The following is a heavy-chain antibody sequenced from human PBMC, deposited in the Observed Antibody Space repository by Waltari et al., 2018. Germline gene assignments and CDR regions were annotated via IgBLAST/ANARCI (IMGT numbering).Heavy chain of an antibody. CDR1: GGSISSGGYY. CDR3: ARFPRGYCSGGSCYAFDY. Sequence: QVQLQESGPGLVKPSQTLSLTCTVSGGSISSGGYYWSWIRQHPGKGLEWIGYIYYSGSTYYNQSLKSRFTISVDTSKNQFSLKLSSVTAADTAVYYCARFPRGYCSGGSCYAFDYWGQGTLVTVSS. J-gene: IGHJ4*02. V-gene: IGHV4-31*03. D-gene: IGHD2-15*01. CDR2: IYYSGST.